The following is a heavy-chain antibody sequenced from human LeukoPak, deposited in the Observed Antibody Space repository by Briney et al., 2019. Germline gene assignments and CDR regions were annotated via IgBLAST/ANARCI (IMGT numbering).Heavy chain of an antibody. CDR3: ARDPGNWNDQGPHLFFDY. V-gene: IGHV1-69*06. CDR2: IIPIFGTA. D-gene: IGHD1-1*01. Sequence: SVKVSCKASGGTFSSYAISWVRQAPGQGLEWMGGIIPIFGTANYAQKFQGRVAITADKSTSTAYMELRSLRFDDTAVYYCARDPGNWNDQGPHLFFDYWGQGTLVTVSS. J-gene: IGHJ4*02. CDR1: GGTFSSYA.